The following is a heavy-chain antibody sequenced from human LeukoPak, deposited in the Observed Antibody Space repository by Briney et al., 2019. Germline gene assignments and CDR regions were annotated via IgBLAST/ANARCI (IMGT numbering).Heavy chain of an antibody. J-gene: IGHJ4*02. Sequence: GGSLRLSCAASGFTFSSYAMSWVRHAPGEGLEWVSAISDSGGTTYYADSVKGRFTISRDNSKNTLYLQMNSLRGEDTAVYYCAKAGSSGWYYFDYWGQGTLVTVSS. CDR3: AKAGSSGWYYFDY. V-gene: IGHV3-23*01. CDR2: ISDSGGTT. CDR1: GFTFSSYA. D-gene: IGHD6-19*01.